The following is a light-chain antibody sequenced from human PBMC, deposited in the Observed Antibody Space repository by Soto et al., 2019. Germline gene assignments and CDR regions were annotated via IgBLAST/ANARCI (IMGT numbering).Light chain of an antibody. V-gene: IGKV3-20*01. CDR3: QQYDNSPYT. Sequence: EIVLTQSPGTLSLSPGERATLSCRASRSLSSNYLAWYQQKPGQTPRLLIYDASSRATGIPDRFSGSGSGTDFTLTISRLDPEDFAVYYCQQYDNSPYTFGQGTKLEIK. J-gene: IGKJ2*01. CDR2: DAS. CDR1: RSLSSNY.